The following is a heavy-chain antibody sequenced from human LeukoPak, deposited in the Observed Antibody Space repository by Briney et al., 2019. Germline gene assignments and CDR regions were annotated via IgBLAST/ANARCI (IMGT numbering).Heavy chain of an antibody. CDR2: INPRDGST. V-gene: IGHV1-46*01. CDR3: ARRSCSGSSCYFEY. CDR1: GYTFTSYY. J-gene: IGHJ4*02. Sequence: ASVKVSCKASGYTFTSYYIHWVRQAPGQGLEWMGIINPRDGSTTYAQKFQGRVTMTRDTSTSTVYMDLSSLRSEDTAVYYCARRSCSGSSCYFEYWGQGTLVTVSS. D-gene: IGHD2-15*01.